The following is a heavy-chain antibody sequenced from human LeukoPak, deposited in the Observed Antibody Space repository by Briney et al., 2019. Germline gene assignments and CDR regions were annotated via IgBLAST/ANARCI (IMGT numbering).Heavy chain of an antibody. V-gene: IGHV4-38-2*02. CDR2: IYHSRST. D-gene: IGHD2-2*01. Sequence: PSETLSLTCTVSGYSISSGYYWGWIRQPPGQGLEWIGSIYHSRSTYYNPSLKSRVTISVDTSKNHFSLKVNSVTAADTAVYYCARGLVESGHAWFDPWGQGTLVTVSS. J-gene: IGHJ5*02. CDR3: ARGLVESGHAWFDP. CDR1: GYSISSGYY.